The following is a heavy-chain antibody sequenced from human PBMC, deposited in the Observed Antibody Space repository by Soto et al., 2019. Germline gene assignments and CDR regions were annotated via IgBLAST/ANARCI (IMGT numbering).Heavy chain of an antibody. Sequence: PGGSLRLSCAASGFIFSNYVMHWVRQAPGKGLEWVALISNDGSTKYYIDPVKGRFTVSRDNSKNTLYLQMNSLRVEDTAVYYCARDIQKSSQYYYTMDVWGQGTTVTVSS. V-gene: IGHV3-30-3*01. J-gene: IGHJ6*02. CDR2: ISNDGSTK. CDR3: ARDIQKSSQYYYTMDV. CDR1: GFIFSNYV.